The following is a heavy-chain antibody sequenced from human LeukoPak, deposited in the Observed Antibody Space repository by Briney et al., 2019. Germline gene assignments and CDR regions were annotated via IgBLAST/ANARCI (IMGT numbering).Heavy chain of an antibody. D-gene: IGHD1-14*01. CDR3: ARAHRRWSECDY. CDR2: IYYSGST. Sequence: SETLSLTCTVSGGSISSYYWSWIRQPPGKGLEWIGYIYYSGSTNYNPSLKSRVTISVDTSKNQFSLKLSSVTAADTAVYYCARAHRRWSECDYWGQGTLVTVSS. V-gene: IGHV4-59*01. J-gene: IGHJ4*02. CDR1: GGSISSYY.